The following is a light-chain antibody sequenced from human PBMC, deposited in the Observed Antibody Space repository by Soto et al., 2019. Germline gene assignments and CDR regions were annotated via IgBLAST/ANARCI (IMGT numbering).Light chain of an antibody. CDR3: ATWDDRLRGWV. CDR1: SSNIGNKY. Sequence: QSVLTQPPSASGTPGQRVTISCSGATGSSSNIGNKYVYWFQHLPETAPKLLIYRNDQRPSGVPDRFSGSKSGTSASLAISGLRSEDEADYYCATWDDRLRGWVFGGGTKLTVL. CDR2: RND. V-gene: IGLV1-47*01. J-gene: IGLJ3*02.